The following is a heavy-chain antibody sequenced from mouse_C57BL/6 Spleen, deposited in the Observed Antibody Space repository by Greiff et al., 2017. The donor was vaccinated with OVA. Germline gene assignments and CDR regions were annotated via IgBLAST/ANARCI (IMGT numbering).Heavy chain of an antibody. Sequence: VMLVESGAELVRPGTSVKMSCKASGYTFTNYWIGWAKQRPGHGLEWIGDIYPGGGYTNYNEKFKGKATLTADKSSSTAYMQFSSLTSEDSAIYYCARLLSTTRYFDYWGQGTTLTVSS. D-gene: IGHD6-1*01. CDR3: ARLLSTTRYFDY. V-gene: IGHV1-63*01. CDR2: IYPGGGYT. CDR1: GYTFTNYW. J-gene: IGHJ2*01.